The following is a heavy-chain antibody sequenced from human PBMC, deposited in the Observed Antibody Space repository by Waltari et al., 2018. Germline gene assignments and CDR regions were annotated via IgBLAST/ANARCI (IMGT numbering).Heavy chain of an antibody. J-gene: IGHJ6*02. V-gene: IGHV4-59*11. Sequence: QVQLQESGPGQVKPSETLSLTCDVSRGSIRSHYWSWIRRPPGKGLEWIGYIYYNGATNYNPSLMSRVTISVDTANNRFSLKVTSVTAADTAVYYCARDRVVPADEPDYYGLDVWGQGTTVTVSS. CDR1: RGSIRSHY. D-gene: IGHD2-2*01. CDR2: IYYNGAT. CDR3: ARDRVVPADEPDYYGLDV.